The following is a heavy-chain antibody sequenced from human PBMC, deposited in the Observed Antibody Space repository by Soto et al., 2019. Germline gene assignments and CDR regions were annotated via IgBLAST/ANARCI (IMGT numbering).Heavy chain of an antibody. V-gene: IGHV4-34*01. CDR1: GGSFSGYY. D-gene: IGHD5-12*01. CDR2: INHSGST. CDR3: ARRVSSGYDNDAFDI. J-gene: IGHJ3*02. Sequence: PSETLSLTCAVYGGSFSGYYWSWIRQPPGKGLEWIGEINHSGSTNYNPSLKSRVTISVDTSKNQFSLKLSSVTAADTAVYYCARRVSSGYDNDAFDIWGQGTMVTVSS.